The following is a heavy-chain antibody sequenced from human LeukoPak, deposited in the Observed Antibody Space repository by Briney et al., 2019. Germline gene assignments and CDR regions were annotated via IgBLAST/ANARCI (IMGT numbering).Heavy chain of an antibody. CDR3: ARVYYYDSSGYLDY. J-gene: IGHJ4*02. CDR2: IYYSGST. V-gene: IGHV4-30-4*01. D-gene: IGHD3-22*01. Sequence: SETLSLTCTVSGGSISSGYYYWTWIRQPPGQGLECNGYIYYSGSTYYNPSLKSRVTISVDTSKNQFSLKLSSVTAADTAVYYCARVYYYDSSGYLDYWGQGTLVTVSS. CDR1: GGSISSGYYY.